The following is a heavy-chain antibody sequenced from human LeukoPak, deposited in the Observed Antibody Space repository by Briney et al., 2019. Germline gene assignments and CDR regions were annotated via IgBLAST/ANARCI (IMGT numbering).Heavy chain of an antibody. V-gene: IGHV3-7*01. Sequence: PGGSLRLSCAASGFTFSSYWMSWVRQAPGKGLEWVADIKQDGSEIYYVDSVKGRFTISRDNAKNSLYLQMNSLRAEDTAVYYCARDPDYGDYVNYFDYWGQGTLVTVSS. J-gene: IGHJ4*02. CDR2: IKQDGSEI. D-gene: IGHD4-17*01. CDR1: GFTFSSYW. CDR3: ARDPDYGDYVNYFDY.